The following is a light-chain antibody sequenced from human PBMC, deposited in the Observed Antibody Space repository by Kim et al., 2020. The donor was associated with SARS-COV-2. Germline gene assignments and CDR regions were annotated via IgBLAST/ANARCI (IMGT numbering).Light chain of an antibody. Sequence: SPGEGVILSCMASQRVSNNLAWYQQRPGQAPRHLIYGASTRATDIPVRFTGSGSGTEFTLTISSLRSEDFAVYYCQQYSNWPPWTFGQGNKVDIK. CDR1: QRVSNN. J-gene: IGKJ1*01. CDR3: QQYSNWPPWT. CDR2: GAS. V-gene: IGKV3-15*01.